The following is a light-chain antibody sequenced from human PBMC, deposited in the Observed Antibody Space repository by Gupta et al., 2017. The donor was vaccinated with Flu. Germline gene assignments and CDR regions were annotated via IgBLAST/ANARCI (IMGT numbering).Light chain of an antibody. V-gene: IGKV3-15*01. J-gene: IGKJ1*01. Sequence: VLTLSPATLSVSPGEIATLPCRASQSVGNNVAWYQQRPGQAPRLLIFGASTRAPGIPTRFSGSGSGTEFTLTISSVQSEDFVVYYCQQYMQRPTFGQGTYVEIK. CDR3: QQYMQRPT. CDR1: QSVGNN. CDR2: GAS.